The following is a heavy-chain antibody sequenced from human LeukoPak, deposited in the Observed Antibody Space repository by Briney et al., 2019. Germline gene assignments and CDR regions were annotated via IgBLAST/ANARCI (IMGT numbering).Heavy chain of an antibody. Sequence: GGSLRLSCAASGFTFSSYWMSWVRQAPGKGLEWVSSISSSSSYIYYADSVKGRFTISRDNAKNSLYLQMNSLRAEDTAVYYCARDHPASRYDILTGSRFGGPSFDYWGQGTLVTVSS. CDR1: GFTFSSYW. CDR2: ISSSSSYI. J-gene: IGHJ4*02. V-gene: IGHV3-21*01. D-gene: IGHD3-9*01. CDR3: ARDHPASRYDILTGSRFGGPSFDY.